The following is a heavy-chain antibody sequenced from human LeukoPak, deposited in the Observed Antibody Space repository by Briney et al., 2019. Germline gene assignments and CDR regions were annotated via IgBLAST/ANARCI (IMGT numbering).Heavy chain of an antibody. Sequence: ASVKVSCKASGYTFTSYGISWVRQAPGQGLEWMGWISAYNGNTNYAQKLQGRVTMTTDTSTSTAYMELRSLRSDDTAVYYCARDTYYGSGSHYGMDVWGQGTTVTVSS. CDR2: ISAYNGNT. CDR1: GYTFTSYG. D-gene: IGHD3-10*01. J-gene: IGHJ6*02. CDR3: ARDTYYGSGSHYGMDV. V-gene: IGHV1-18*01.